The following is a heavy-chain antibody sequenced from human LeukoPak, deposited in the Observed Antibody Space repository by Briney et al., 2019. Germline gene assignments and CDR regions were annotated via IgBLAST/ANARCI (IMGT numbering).Heavy chain of an antibody. J-gene: IGHJ4*02. D-gene: IGHD5-24*01. V-gene: IGHV3-21*04. CDR2: ISSSSNYI. CDR1: GFTFSSYS. Sequence: GGSLRLSCAASGFTFSSYSMNWVRQAPGKGLEWVSSISSSSNYIYYADSVKGRFTISRDNAKNSLYLQMNSLRAEDTAVYYCARVGWLQKTFDYWGQGTLVTVSS. CDR3: ARVGWLQKTFDY.